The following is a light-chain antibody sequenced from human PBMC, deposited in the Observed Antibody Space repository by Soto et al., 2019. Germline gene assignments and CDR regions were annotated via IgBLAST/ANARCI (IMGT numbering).Light chain of an antibody. V-gene: IGLV2-14*01. CDR3: SSFTTSSTLI. CDR2: DVS. J-gene: IGLJ2*01. Sequence: QSVLTQPASVSGSPGQSITISCTGTSSDIGGYHYVSWYQQHPGKAPKLMIYDVSNRPSGVSNRFSGSKSGNTASLTISGLRAEDEADYYCSSFTTSSTLIFGGGTKLTVL. CDR1: SSDIGGYHY.